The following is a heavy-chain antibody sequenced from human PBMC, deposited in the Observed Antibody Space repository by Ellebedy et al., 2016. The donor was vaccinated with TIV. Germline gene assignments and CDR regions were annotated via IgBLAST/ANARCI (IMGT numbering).Heavy chain of an antibody. J-gene: IGHJ4*02. CDR2: ISGSGGST. Sequence: GESLKISXAASGFTFSSYAMSWVRQAPGKGLEWVSAISGSGGSTYYADSVKGRFTISRDNAKNSLYLQMNSLRAEDTAVYYCARVRGGYYFDYWGQGTLVTVSS. CDR1: GFTFSSYA. CDR3: ARVRGGYYFDY. V-gene: IGHV3-23*01. D-gene: IGHD3-16*01.